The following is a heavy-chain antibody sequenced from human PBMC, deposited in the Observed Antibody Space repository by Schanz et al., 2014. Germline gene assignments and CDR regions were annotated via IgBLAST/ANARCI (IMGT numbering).Heavy chain of an antibody. CDR1: GFDFNSYS. V-gene: IGHV3-23*04. CDR3: AKDPSHGDYDYYFDY. J-gene: IGHJ4*02. Sequence: EVRLVESGGGLVQPGGSLRLSCEASGFDFNSYSMNWVRQVPGKGLEWVSSISHSGGSKYYADSVKGRFTISRDNSENTLYLQMNSLSADDTAVFYCAKDPSHGDYDYYFDYWGQGTLVTVSS. D-gene: IGHD3-22*01. CDR2: ISHSGGSK.